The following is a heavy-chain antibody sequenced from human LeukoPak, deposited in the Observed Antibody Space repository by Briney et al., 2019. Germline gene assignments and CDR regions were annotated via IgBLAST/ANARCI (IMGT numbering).Heavy chain of an antibody. J-gene: IGHJ6*02. CDR1: GFTFGDHA. Sequence: PRRSLRLSCRGSGFTFGDHAMSWVRQAPGKGLEWVGFIRSKAYRGTTEYAASVKGRFTISRDDSASIAYLQMNSLKTEDTAVYYCARGQIQLWIHNAMDVWGQGTTVTVSS. V-gene: IGHV3-49*04. CDR2: IRSKAYRGTT. D-gene: IGHD5-18*01. CDR3: ARGQIQLWIHNAMDV.